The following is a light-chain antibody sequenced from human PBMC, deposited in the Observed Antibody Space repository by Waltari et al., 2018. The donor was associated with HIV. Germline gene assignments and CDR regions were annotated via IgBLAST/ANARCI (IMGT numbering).Light chain of an antibody. Sequence: DIQMTQSPPTKSASVGDRVTITCRASQSISTWLAWFQQKPGEAPKMLIYKASTLDTGVPSRFSGSGSGTEFTLTISSLLPDDFATYYCQQYDNYPHTFGQGTKLE. CDR3: QQYDNYPHT. J-gene: IGKJ2*01. CDR1: QSISTW. CDR2: KAS. V-gene: IGKV1-5*03.